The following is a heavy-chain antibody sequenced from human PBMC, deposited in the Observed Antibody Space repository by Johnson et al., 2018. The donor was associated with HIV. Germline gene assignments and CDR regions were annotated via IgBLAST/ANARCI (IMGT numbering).Heavy chain of an antibody. CDR2: IRYDETNK. J-gene: IGHJ3*02. D-gene: IGHD7-27*01. V-gene: IGHV3-30*02. Sequence: QMLLVESGGGVVQPGGSLRLSCVASGLPLSNYGMHWVRQAPGKGLEWVAFIRYDETNKDYADSVKGRFTISRDNSKNTLYLQMNSLRAEDTAVYYCAKGLKLGSGDDAFDIWGQGTMVTVSS. CDR1: GLPLSNYG. CDR3: AKGLKLGSGDDAFDI.